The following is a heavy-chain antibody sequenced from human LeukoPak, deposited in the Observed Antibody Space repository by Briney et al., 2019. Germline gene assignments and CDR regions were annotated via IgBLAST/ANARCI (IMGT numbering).Heavy chain of an antibody. CDR3: VKNLDTSPGFFDY. Sequence: GGSLRPSCAASGFSFNSYAMHWVRQAPDKGLEWVAIIRSDGSYTDYLESVEGRFTISRDNSKNMVYLEMNTLRAEDTAIYYCVKNLDTSPGFFDYWGHGSLVTVSS. D-gene: IGHD5-18*01. CDR1: GFSFNSYA. CDR2: IRSDGSYT. J-gene: IGHJ4*01. V-gene: IGHV3-30*02.